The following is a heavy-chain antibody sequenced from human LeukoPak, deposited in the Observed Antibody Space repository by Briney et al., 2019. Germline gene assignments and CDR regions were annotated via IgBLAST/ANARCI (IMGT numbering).Heavy chain of an antibody. CDR3: AKGTRAYYYGSSSPLIDY. Sequence: AGGSLRLSCAASGFTFSSYAMHWVRQAPGKGLEWVSAISGSGGSTYHADSVKGRFTISRDSSKNTLYLQMNSLRAEDTAVYYCAKGTRAYYYGSSSPLIDYWGQGTLVTVSS. D-gene: IGHD3-10*01. V-gene: IGHV3-23*01. CDR1: GFTFSSYA. CDR2: ISGSGGST. J-gene: IGHJ4*02.